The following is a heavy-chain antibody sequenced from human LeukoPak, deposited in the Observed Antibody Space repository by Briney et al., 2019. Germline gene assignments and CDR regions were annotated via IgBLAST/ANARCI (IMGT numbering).Heavy chain of an antibody. V-gene: IGHV4-4*07. CDR3: ARDRYYYDSSGYSLFEY. Sequence: PSDTLSLTCTVCGVSISSYYWSWIRQPAGKGLEWVGHIHTSGSTSYNPSLQSRVTMSVDTSENQFSLKLSSVTAADTAVYYCARDRYYYDSSGYSLFEYWGQGTLVTVSS. D-gene: IGHD3-22*01. CDR2: IHTSGST. J-gene: IGHJ4*02. CDR1: GVSISSYY.